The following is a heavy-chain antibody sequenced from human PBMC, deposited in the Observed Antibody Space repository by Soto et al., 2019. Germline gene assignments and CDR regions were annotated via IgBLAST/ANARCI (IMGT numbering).Heavy chain of an antibody. J-gene: IGHJ3*02. CDR3: ARDLYDILTGYRTPDAFDI. Sequence: ASVKVSCKASGYTFTSYGISWVRQAPGQGLEWMGWISAYNGNTNYAQKLQGRVTMTTDTSTSTAYMELRSLRSDDTAVYYCARDLYDILTGYRTPDAFDIWGQGTMVTVSS. V-gene: IGHV1-18*01. CDR1: GYTFTSYG. CDR2: ISAYNGNT. D-gene: IGHD3-9*01.